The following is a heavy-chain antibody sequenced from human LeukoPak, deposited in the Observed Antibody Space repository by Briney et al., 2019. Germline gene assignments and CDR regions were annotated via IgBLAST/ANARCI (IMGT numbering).Heavy chain of an antibody. J-gene: IGHJ4*02. V-gene: IGHV3-21*01. CDR3: ARQPFIVVPTDS. CDR1: GFTFSSYE. Sequence: PGGSLRLSCAASGFTFSSYEMNWVRQAPGKGLEWVSFIGSSSSYIHYSDSVKGRFTISRDNAKNSVHLQMNSLRAEDTAVYYCARQPFIVVPTDSWGQGTLVTVSS. D-gene: IGHD3-22*01. CDR2: IGSSSSYI.